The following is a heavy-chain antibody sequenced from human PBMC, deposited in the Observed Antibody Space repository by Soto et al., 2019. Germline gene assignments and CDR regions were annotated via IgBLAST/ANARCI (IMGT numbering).Heavy chain of an antibody. Sequence: ASVKVSCKASGYNFTKYAIYWVRQAPRQRLEWLGWINGGNDKTGYSQRFQGRLTITKKTSATTAFMELSSLTSEDTAVYYCARVGYFDSDGFRRPYDYWGQGTLVTVSS. CDR1: GYNFTKYA. D-gene: IGHD3-22*01. J-gene: IGHJ4*02. CDR2: INGGNDKT. CDR3: ARVGYFDSDGFRRPYDY. V-gene: IGHV1-3*01.